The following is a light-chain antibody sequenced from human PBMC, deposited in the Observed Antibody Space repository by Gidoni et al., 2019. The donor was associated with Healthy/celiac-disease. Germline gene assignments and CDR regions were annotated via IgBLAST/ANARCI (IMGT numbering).Light chain of an antibody. J-gene: IGLJ3*02. CDR1: ALPKQY. CDR2: KDS. CDR3: QSADSSGTYRV. V-gene: IGLV3-25*03. Sequence: SYELTQPPPASVSPGQTARITCSGDALPKQYAYWYQQKPGQAPVLVIYKDSERPSGIPERFSGSSSGTTVTLTISGVQAEDEADYYCQSADSSGTYRVFGGGTKLTVL.